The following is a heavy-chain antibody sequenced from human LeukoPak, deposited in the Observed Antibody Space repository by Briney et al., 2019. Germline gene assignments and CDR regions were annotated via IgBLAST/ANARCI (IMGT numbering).Heavy chain of an antibody. V-gene: IGHV3-23*01. D-gene: IGHD5-24*01. CDR1: GFTFSSYA. CDR3: ARDVYGDGFSTYGAFDI. CDR2: ISGSGGST. Sequence: GSLRLSCAASGFTFSSYAMSWVRQAPGKGLEWVSAISGSGGSTYYADSVKGRFTISRDNSKNTLYLQMNSLRAEDTAVYYCARDVYGDGFSTYGAFDIWGRGTLVTVSS. J-gene: IGHJ3*02.